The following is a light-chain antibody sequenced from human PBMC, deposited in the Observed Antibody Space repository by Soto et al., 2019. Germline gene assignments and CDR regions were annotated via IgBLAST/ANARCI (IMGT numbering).Light chain of an antibody. Sequence: QSVLTQPPSASGSPGQSVTISCTGNSSDVGGYKYVSWYQQHPGKAPKLMIYEVSKRPSGVPDRFSGSKSGNTASLTVSGLQAEDEADYYCSSYAGRNNWVFGGGTQLTVL. V-gene: IGLV2-8*01. CDR1: SSDVGGYKY. J-gene: IGLJ3*02. CDR3: SSYAGRNNWV. CDR2: EVS.